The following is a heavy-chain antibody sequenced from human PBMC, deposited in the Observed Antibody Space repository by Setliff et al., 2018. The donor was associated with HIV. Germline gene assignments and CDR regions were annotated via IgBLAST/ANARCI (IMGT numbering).Heavy chain of an antibody. CDR3: APLVGATGAPSY. J-gene: IGHJ4*02. D-gene: IGHD1-26*01. V-gene: IGHV3-48*03. CDR1: RITFSNAW. Sequence: GGSLRLSCAASRITFSNAWMNWVRQASGKGLEWVSYISTSGNRIHYADSVKGRFTISRDNAKNSLYLQMDSLRAEDTAVYYCAPLVGATGAPSYWGQGTLVTVSS. CDR2: ISTSGNRI.